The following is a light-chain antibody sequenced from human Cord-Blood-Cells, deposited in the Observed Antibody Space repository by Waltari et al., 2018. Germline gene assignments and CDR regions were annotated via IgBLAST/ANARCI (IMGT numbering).Light chain of an antibody. J-gene: IGKJ2*03. CDR1: QSISSY. CDR2: AAS. V-gene: IGKV1-39*01. CDR3: QQSYSTPYS. Sequence: DIQMTQPPSSLSASVGDRVTITCRASQSISSYLNWYQQKPGKAPKLLIYAASSLQSGVPSRFSGSGSGKDFTLTISSLQPEDFATYYCQQSYSTPYSFGQGTKLEIK.